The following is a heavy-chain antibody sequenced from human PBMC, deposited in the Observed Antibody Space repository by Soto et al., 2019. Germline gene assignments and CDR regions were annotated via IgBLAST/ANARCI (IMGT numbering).Heavy chain of an antibody. J-gene: IGHJ5*02. D-gene: IGHD4-17*01. V-gene: IGHV3-53*01. CDR2: IHSDGTA. CDR3: ARDPFGTDNGGRADFDP. Sequence: EVHLVESGGDLVQPGGSLRLSCAASGFTVRTNYMNWVRQAPGKGLQWVSVIHSDGTAYYADSVKGRFTISRDVSKNTLDLQMNSRRAEDTAIYYCARDPFGTDNGGRADFDPCGQGTLGTVSS. CDR1: GFTVRTNY.